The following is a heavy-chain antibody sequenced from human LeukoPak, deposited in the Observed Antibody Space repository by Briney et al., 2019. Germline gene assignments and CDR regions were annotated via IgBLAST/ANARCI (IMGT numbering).Heavy chain of an antibody. J-gene: IGHJ6*03. CDR3: ARVSRYDFWSGYYSYYYYYMDV. V-gene: IGHV3-48*01. Sequence: PGGSLRLSCAASGFTFSSYSMNWVRQAPGKGLEWVSYISSSSSTIYYADSVKGRFTISGDNAKNSLYLQMNSLRAGDTAVYYCARVSRYDFWSGYYSYYYYYMDVWGKGTTVTVSS. CDR1: GFTFSSYS. D-gene: IGHD3-3*01. CDR2: ISSSSSTI.